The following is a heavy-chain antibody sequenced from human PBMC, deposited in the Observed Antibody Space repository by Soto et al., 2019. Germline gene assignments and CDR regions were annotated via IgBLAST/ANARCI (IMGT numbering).Heavy chain of an antibody. CDR1: GYTVTDYY. D-gene: IGHD1-26*01. CDR3: ARDDYGIYPY. Sequence: QVQLVQSGTAVKKPGASVQVSCKASGYTVTDYYIHWVRQAPGQGLEWMGWIDPRSGATTYAQKFQDRVTMTRDTSISTAYMDLSRLTSDDTVLYYCARDDYGIYPYWGQGTLVTVSS. V-gene: IGHV1-2*02. J-gene: IGHJ4*02. CDR2: IDPRSGAT.